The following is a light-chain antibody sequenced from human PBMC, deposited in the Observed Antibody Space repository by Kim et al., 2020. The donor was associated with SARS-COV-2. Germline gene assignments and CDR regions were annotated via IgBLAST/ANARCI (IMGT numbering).Light chain of an antibody. CDR1: SLRTYY. Sequence: VALGQTVRITCQGDSLRTYYATWYQQKPGQAPIVVIYGKNNRPSGIPDRFSGSSSGNTASLTITGTQAGDEADYYCNSRDSNDNVVFGGGTKVTVL. J-gene: IGLJ2*01. CDR3: NSRDSNDNVV. CDR2: GKN. V-gene: IGLV3-19*01.